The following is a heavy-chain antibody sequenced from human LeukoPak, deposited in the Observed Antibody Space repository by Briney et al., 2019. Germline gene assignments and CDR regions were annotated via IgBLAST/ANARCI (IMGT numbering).Heavy chain of an antibody. CDR3: ARGTLQYPYYFDY. CDR2: IYYSGST. CDR1: GGSISSGGYY. D-gene: IGHD4-4*01. Sequence: SVTLSLACTVSGGSISSGGYYWSWIRQHPGKGLEWIGYIYYSGSTYYNPSLKSRVTISVDTSKNQFSLKLSSVTAADTAVCYRARGTLQYPYYFDYWGQGTLVTVSS. J-gene: IGHJ4*02. V-gene: IGHV4-31*03.